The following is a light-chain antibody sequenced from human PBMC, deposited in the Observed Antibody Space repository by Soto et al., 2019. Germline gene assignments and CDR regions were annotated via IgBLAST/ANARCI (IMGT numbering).Light chain of an antibody. J-gene: IGKJ1*01. Sequence: DMQITLSTSTLSASLVDRVTITFRASQSISSWLAWYQQKPGKAPKLPIYEASSLQSGVPSRFSGSGSGTEFTLTISSLQPDDFATYYCLQYSSYWTFGQGTKVGI. CDR2: EAS. CDR1: QSISSW. V-gene: IGKV1-5*01. CDR3: LQYSSYWT.